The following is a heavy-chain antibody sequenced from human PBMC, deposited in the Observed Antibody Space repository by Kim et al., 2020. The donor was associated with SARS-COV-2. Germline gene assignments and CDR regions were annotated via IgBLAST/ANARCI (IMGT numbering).Heavy chain of an antibody. Sequence: GGSLRLSCAASGFTVSSNYMTWVRQAPGKGLEWVSIIYRGGNTYYADYVKGRFTIPRDNPKNTLSLQMNSLTAEDTAVYYCAHRASTRWLHDHWGQGTLV. V-gene: IGHV3-53*01. CDR3: AHRASTRWLHDH. CDR2: IYRGGNT. J-gene: IGHJ4*02. CDR1: GFTVSSNY. D-gene: IGHD6-13*01.